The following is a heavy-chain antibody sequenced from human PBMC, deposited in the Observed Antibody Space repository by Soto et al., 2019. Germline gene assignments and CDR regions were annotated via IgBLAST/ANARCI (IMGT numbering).Heavy chain of an antibody. Sequence: QVQLRQWGAGLLKPSETLSLTCAVYGESLNYFYWSWIRQAPGKGLEWIGEFYDGGGITYNPSLKSRVTTSATRSSNQFSLRMTSVTAADTAIYYCARGHWADRFANWGQGTLVTVSS. J-gene: IGHJ5*02. CDR3: ARGHWADRFAN. V-gene: IGHV4-34*01. CDR2: FYDGGGI. CDR1: GESLNYFY. D-gene: IGHD7-27*01.